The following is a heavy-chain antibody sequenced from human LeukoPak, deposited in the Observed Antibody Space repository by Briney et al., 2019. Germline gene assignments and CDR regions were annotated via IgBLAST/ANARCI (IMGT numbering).Heavy chain of an antibody. V-gene: IGHV3-33*01. CDR1: GFTFSNYG. D-gene: IGHD6-6*01. CDR2: IWYDGSNK. CDR3: AVMGGEHLVLDY. Sequence: GRSLRLSCEASGFTFSNYGMRWVRQAPGKGLEWVAVIWYDGSNKYYADSVKGRFTISRDNSKNTLYLQMNSLRAEDTAVYYCAVMGGEHLVLDYWGQGTLVTVSS. J-gene: IGHJ4*02.